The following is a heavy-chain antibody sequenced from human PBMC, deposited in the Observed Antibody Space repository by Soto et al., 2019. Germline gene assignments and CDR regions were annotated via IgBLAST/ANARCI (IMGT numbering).Heavy chain of an antibody. CDR1: GSTFTDFT. J-gene: IGHJ3*02. Sequence: SLRLSCAGSGSTFTDFTMTWVRQAPGKGLEWVSAISGDGLSTYYAGSVKGRFTISRDNSKTTLYLQMNSLRAEDTAVYYCARRPDAFDIWGRGTMVTVSS. V-gene: IGHV3-23*01. CDR2: ISGDGLST. CDR3: ARRPDAFDI.